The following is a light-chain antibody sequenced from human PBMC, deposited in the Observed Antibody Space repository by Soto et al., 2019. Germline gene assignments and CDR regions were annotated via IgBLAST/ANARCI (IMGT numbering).Light chain of an antibody. CDR1: QSISSW. J-gene: IGKJ1*01. Sequence: DIQMTQSPSTLSASVGDRVTITCRASQSISSWLAWYQQKPGKAPKLLIYDASSLESGVPSRFSGSGSGTEFTLTISSLQPDDFATYYXQQYNSYPSTFGQGTKVEIK. V-gene: IGKV1-5*01. CDR2: DAS. CDR3: QQYNSYPST.